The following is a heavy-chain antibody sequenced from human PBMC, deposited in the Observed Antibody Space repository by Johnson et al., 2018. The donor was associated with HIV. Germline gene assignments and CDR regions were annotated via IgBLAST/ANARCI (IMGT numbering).Heavy chain of an antibody. CDR2: IKQDGSEK. CDR3: ARGGLLWFGHPAD. Sequence: VQLVESGGGLVQPGGSLRLSCEASGFTFSSYWMSWVRQAPGKWLEWVANIKQDGSEKYCVDSVKGRFTISRDNAKNSLYLQMNSLRAEDTAVYYCARGGLLWFGHPADWGQGTMVTVSS. CDR1: GFTFSSYW. J-gene: IGHJ3*01. D-gene: IGHD3-10*01. V-gene: IGHV3-7*02.